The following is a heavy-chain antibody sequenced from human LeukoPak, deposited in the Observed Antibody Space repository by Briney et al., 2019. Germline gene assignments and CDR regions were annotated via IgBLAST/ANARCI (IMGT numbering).Heavy chain of an antibody. V-gene: IGHV1-8*01. CDR2: MNPNSGNT. D-gene: IGHD2-2*01. J-gene: IGHJ6*03. Sequence: EASVKVSCKASGYTFTSYDINWVRQATGQGLEWMGWMNPNSGNTGYAQKFQGRVTMTRNTSISTAYMELSSLRSEDTAVYYCARSRRMARRSSPYYYYYYMDVWGKGTTVTVSS. CDR1: GYTFTSYD. CDR3: ARSRRMARRSSPYYYYYYMDV.